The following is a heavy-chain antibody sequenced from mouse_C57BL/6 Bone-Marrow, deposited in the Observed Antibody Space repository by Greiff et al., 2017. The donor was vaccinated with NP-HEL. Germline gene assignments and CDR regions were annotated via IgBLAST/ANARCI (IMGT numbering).Heavy chain of an antibody. CDR3: ASRFGNYVDY. CDR2: INPYNGGT. CDR1: GYTFTDYY. Sequence: VQLQQSGPVLVKPGASVKMSCKASGYTFTDYYMNWVKQSHGKSLEWIGVINPYNGGTSYNQKFKGKATLTVDKSSSTAYMELNSLTSEDSAVYYCASRFGNYVDYWGQGTTLTVSS. J-gene: IGHJ2*01. D-gene: IGHD1-1*02. V-gene: IGHV1-19*01.